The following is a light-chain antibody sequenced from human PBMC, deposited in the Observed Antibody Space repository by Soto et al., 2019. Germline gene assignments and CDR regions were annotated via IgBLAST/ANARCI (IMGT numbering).Light chain of an antibody. CDR3: QQYAGSPLA. J-gene: IGKJ4*01. V-gene: IGKV3-20*01. CDR1: QSVSSTY. Sequence: EIVLTQSPGTLSLSPGERATLSCRASQSVSSTYLAWYQQRPGQAPRLLIYGASSWATGIPDRFSGSGSGTDFTLTISRLEPEDFAVYYCQQYAGSPLAFGGGTKVEIK. CDR2: GAS.